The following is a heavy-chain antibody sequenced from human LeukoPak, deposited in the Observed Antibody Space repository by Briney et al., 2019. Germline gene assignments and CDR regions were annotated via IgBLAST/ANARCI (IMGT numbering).Heavy chain of an antibody. J-gene: IGHJ4*02. CDR1: GYTFTSYY. CDR3: ARPPSVGQLVPGVVWEY. V-gene: IGHV1-46*03. CDR2: INPSGGST. Sequence: ASVKVSCKASGYTFTSYYVHWVRQAPGQGLEWTGIINPSGGSTSYAQKFQGRVTMTRDTSTSTVYMELSSLRSEDTAVYYCARPPSVGQLVPGVVWEYWGQGTLVTVSS. D-gene: IGHD6-13*01.